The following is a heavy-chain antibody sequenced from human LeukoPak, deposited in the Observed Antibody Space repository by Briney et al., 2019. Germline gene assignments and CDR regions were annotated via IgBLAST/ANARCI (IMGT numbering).Heavy chain of an antibody. V-gene: IGHV3-48*01. Sequence: GGSLRLSCAASGFTFSTYSMNWVRQASGKGLEWVSYIGTSGLIYYADSVKGRFTISRDNAKNSLYLQMNSLRAEDTAVYYCARDSGDYSSPVDYWGQGTLVTVSS. CDR2: IGTSGLI. CDR1: GFTFSTYS. CDR3: ARDSGDYSSPVDY. J-gene: IGHJ4*02. D-gene: IGHD1-26*01.